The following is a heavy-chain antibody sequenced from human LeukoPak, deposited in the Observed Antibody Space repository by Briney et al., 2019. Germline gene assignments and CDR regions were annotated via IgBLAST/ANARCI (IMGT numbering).Heavy chain of an antibody. D-gene: IGHD6-19*01. CDR3: ARRSSGWFGGGNYFDY. V-gene: IGHV5-51*01. CDR2: IYPGDSDT. CDR1: GYSFTSYW. Sequence: GESLKISCKGSGYSFTSYWIGWVRQMPGKGLEWMGIIYPGDSDTRYSPPFQGQVTISADKSISTAYLQWSSLKASDTAMYYCARRSSGWFGGGNYFDYWGQGTLVTVSS. J-gene: IGHJ4*02.